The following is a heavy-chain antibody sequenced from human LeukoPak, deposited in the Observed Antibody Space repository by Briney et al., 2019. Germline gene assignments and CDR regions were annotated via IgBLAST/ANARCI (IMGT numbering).Heavy chain of an antibody. V-gene: IGHV4-59*01. D-gene: IGHD7-27*01. CDR3: ARVPSLGTRGFDY. CDR2: IYYSGST. J-gene: IGHJ4*02. CDR1: SGSISSYY. Sequence: SETLSLTCTVSSGSISSYYWSWIRQPPGKGLEWIGYIYYSGSTNYNPSLKSRVTISVDTSKNQFSLKLSSVTAADTAVYYCARVPSLGTRGFDYWGQGTLVTVSS.